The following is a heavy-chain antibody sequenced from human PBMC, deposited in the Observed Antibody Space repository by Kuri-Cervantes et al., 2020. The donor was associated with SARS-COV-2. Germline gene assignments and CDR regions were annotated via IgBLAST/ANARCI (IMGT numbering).Heavy chain of an antibody. D-gene: IGHD6-19*01. J-gene: IGHJ6*02. CDR3: ARRPLTGYSSGWYYYYGMDV. CDR1: GGSISSGDYY. Sequence: SETLSLTCTVSGGSISSGDYYWSWIRQPPGKGLEWIGYIYYSGSTYYNPSLKSRVTISVDTSKNQFSLKLSSVTAAGTAVYYCARRPLTGYSSGWYYYYGMDVWGQGTTVTVSS. CDR2: IYYSGST. V-gene: IGHV4-30-4*01.